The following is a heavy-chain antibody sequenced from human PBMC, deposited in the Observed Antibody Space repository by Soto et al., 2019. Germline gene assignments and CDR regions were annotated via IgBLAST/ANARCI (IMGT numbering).Heavy chain of an antibody. CDR3: AKEQAYYGSGRGRRGNYYGRDV. Sequence: LRLSCAASGFTFSSYGMHWVCQAPGKGLEWVAGIAYDGSNKYYADSVNGRFTISRDNFKNTLYLQMNSVRAEDRAVYYCAKEQAYYGSGRGRRGNYYGRDVWGRGPTVTVS. V-gene: IGHV3-30*18. D-gene: IGHD3-10*01. J-gene: IGHJ6*01. CDR1: GFTFSSYG. CDR2: IAYDGSNK.